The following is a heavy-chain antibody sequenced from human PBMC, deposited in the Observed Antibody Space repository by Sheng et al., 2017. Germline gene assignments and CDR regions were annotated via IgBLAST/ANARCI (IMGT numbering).Heavy chain of an antibody. D-gene: IGHD4-17*01. V-gene: IGHV3-48*03. Sequence: EVQLVESGGGLVQPGGSLRLSCAASGFTFSSYEMNWVRQAPGKGLEWVSYISSSGSTIYYADSVKGRFTISRDNAKNSLYLQMNSLRAEDTAVYYCARDHTVLGFDYWGQGTLVTVSS. CDR3: ARDHTVLGFDY. CDR1: GFTFSSYE. CDR2: ISSSGSTI. J-gene: IGHJ4*02.